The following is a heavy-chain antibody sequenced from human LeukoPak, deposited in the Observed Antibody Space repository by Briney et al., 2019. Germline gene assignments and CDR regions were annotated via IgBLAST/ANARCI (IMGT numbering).Heavy chain of an antibody. D-gene: IGHD2-2*01. V-gene: IGHV4-39*01. CDR1: GGSISISTYY. J-gene: IGHJ5*02. Sequence: SETLSLTCTVPGGSISISTYYWGWIRQPPGKGLEWIGNINDSGSSYYNPSLKSRVTISVDTSKNQFFLKLSSVTAADTAVYYCARAASVPVATWFGPWGQGTLVTVSS. CDR3: ARAASVPVATWFGP. CDR2: INDSGSS.